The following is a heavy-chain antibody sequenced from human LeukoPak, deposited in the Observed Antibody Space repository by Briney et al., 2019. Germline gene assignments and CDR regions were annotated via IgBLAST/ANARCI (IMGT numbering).Heavy chain of an antibody. CDR1: GYTFIAYY. V-gene: IGHV1-2*02. CDR3: ARGEGSYGL. CDR2: INPNSGGT. J-gene: IGHJ4*02. D-gene: IGHD5-18*01. Sequence: ASVTVSFKASGYTFIAYYMHWVRQAPGQGLEWMGWINPNSGGTNYAQKFQGRVTMTRVTSISTAYMELSRLRSDDTAVYYCARGEGSYGLWGQGTLVTVSS.